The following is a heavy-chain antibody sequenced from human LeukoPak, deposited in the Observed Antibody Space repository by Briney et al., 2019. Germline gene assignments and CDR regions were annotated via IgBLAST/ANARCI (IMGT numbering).Heavy chain of an antibody. V-gene: IGHV3-64D*09. D-gene: IGHD4-17*01. CDR2: ISSNGGST. Sequence: GGSLRLSCSASGFTFSSYAMHWVRQAPGKGLEYVSAISSNGGSTYYADSVKGRFTISRGNSKNTLYLQMSSLSAEDTAVYYCAREGDYGDYLFDYWGQGTLVTVSS. J-gene: IGHJ4*02. CDR3: AREGDYGDYLFDY. CDR1: GFTFSSYA.